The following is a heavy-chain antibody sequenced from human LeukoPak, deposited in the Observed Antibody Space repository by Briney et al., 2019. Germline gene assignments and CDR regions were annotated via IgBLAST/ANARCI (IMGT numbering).Heavy chain of an antibody. CDR3: ARDPGTVTTALYYYYYYMDV. D-gene: IGHD4-11*01. J-gene: IGHJ6*03. Sequence: SETLSLTCAVSGYSISSGYYWGWIRQPPGKGLEWIGNIYHSGSTYYNPSLKSRVTISVDTSKNQFSLKLSSVTAADTAVYYCARDPGTVTTALYYYYYYMDVWGKGTTVTVSS. V-gene: IGHV4-38-2*02. CDR1: GYSISSGYY. CDR2: IYHSGST.